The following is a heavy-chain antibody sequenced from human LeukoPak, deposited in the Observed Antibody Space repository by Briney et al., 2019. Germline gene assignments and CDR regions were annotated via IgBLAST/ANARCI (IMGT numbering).Heavy chain of an antibody. CDR1: GYSISSGYY. J-gene: IGHJ4*02. Sequence: SETLSLTCTVSGYSISSGYYWGWIRQPPGKGLEWIGSIYHSGSTYYNPSLKSRVTISVDTSKNQFSLKLSSVTAADTAVYYCARVSYYYDSSGYYSDYWGQGTLVTVSS. V-gene: IGHV4-38-2*02. CDR2: IYHSGST. CDR3: ARVSYYYDSSGYYSDY. D-gene: IGHD3-22*01.